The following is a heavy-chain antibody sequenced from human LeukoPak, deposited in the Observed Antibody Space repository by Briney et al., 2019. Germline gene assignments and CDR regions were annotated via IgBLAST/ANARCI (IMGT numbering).Heavy chain of an antibody. V-gene: IGHV3-30*18. J-gene: IGHJ6*02. Sequence: PGRSLRLSCAASGFTFSSYGMHWVRQAPGKGLEWVAVISYDGSNKYYADSVKGRFTISRDNSKNTLYLQMNSLRAEDTAVYYCAKGRLGYCSSTRCYKVGYYYGMDVWGQGTTVTVSS. CDR1: GFTFSSYG. D-gene: IGHD2-2*02. CDR3: AKGRLGYCSSTRCYKVGYYYGMDV. CDR2: ISYDGSNK.